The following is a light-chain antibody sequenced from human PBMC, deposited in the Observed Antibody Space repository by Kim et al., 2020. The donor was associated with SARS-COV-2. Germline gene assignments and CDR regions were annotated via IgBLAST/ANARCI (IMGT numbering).Light chain of an antibody. V-gene: IGKV3-20*01. Sequence: EIVLTQSPGTLSLSPGERATLSCRASQSVSSSYLAWYQQKPGQAPGLLIYGASSRATGIPDRFSGSGSGTDFTLTISRLEPEDFAVYYCQQYGRSGYTFGQGTKLEI. CDR1: QSVSSSY. J-gene: IGKJ2*01. CDR2: GAS. CDR3: QQYGRSGYT.